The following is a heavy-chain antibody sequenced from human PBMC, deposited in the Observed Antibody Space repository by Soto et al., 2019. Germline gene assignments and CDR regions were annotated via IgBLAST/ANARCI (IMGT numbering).Heavy chain of an antibody. V-gene: IGHV3-23*01. D-gene: IGHD2-21*02. CDR1: GFTFSSYS. CDR3: AKRLNTYYFDS. Sequence: GGSLRLSCAASGFTFSSYSMNWVRQAPGKGLEWVSAISGSGGSTFHADSVKGRFTISRDNSQNTLYLQMNSLRAEDTAVYYCAKRLNTYYFDSWGPGILVTVSS. J-gene: IGHJ4*02. CDR2: ISGSGGST.